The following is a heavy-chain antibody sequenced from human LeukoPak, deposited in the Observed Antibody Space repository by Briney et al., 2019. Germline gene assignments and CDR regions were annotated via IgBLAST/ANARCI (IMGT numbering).Heavy chain of an antibody. CDR3: TSVIAAAGEIDS. CDR2: LRRKAYSSTT. Sequence: PGGALRVSCTASGFTFGDYAMSWGREAPRKRREWGGLLRRKAYSSTTESPASVKGSFTISSNDSKSLAYLQMNSMKTEDTAVYYCTSVIAAAGEIDSWGQETLVTVSS. CDR1: GFTFGDYA. V-gene: IGHV3-49*04. D-gene: IGHD6-13*01. J-gene: IGHJ4*02.